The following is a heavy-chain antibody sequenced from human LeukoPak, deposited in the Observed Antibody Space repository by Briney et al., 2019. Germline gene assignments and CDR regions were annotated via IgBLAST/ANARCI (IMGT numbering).Heavy chain of an antibody. V-gene: IGHV4-61*02. CDR1: GGAISSGTHY. Sequence: SETLSLTCDVSGGAISSGTHYWTWIRQPVGKGLEWLGRIFTSGSPSYNSSLKSRLTISIDKSKNQFSLKLSSVTAADTAVYYCARRWNYKDAFDIWGQGTMVTVSS. J-gene: IGHJ3*02. D-gene: IGHD1-7*01. CDR2: IFTSGSP. CDR3: ARRWNYKDAFDI.